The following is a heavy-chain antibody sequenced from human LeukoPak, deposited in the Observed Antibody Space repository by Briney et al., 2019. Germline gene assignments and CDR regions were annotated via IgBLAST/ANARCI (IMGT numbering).Heavy chain of an antibody. CDR3: ARDNWNDVEGAFDI. D-gene: IGHD1-20*01. CDR1: EFTFSSYA. V-gene: IGHV3-23*01. J-gene: IGHJ3*02. CDR2: ITPSGGST. Sequence: GGSLRLSCAASEFTFSSYAMSWVRQAPGKGLEWVSSITPSGGSTYYADSVKGRFTISRDNSKNTLYLHMNTLRAEDTAVYYCARDNWNDVEGAFDIWGQGTLVTVSS.